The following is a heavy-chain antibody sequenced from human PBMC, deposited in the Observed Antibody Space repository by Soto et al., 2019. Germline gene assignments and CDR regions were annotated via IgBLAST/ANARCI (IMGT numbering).Heavy chain of an antibody. CDR2: ISGSNIYT. CDR3: ARDGGEVIPAAIGGGYGMDV. J-gene: IGHJ6*02. D-gene: IGHD2-2*01. CDR1: GFTFSDYY. Sequence: QVQLVESGGGLVKPGGSLRLSCAASGFTFSDYYMSWIRQAPGKGLEWISYISGSNIYTNYADSVKGRFTISSDNANNSLYLQMDSLRVEDTAVYYCARDGGEVIPAAIGGGYGMDVWGQGTTVTVSS. V-gene: IGHV3-11*06.